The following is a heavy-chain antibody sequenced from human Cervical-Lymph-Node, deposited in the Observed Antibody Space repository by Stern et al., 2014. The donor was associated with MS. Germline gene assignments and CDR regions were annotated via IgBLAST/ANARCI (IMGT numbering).Heavy chain of an antibody. CDR2: IFPDDSDT. D-gene: IGHD3-16*01. J-gene: IGHJ4*02. V-gene: IGHV5-51*01. CDR1: GYKFLNYC. Sequence: VQLVQSGPELKQPGESLQISCQASGYKFLNYCVAWVRQGPGKRLEWMGVIFPDDSDTVYSPSAEGQVSFSCDKSITTVYLRWKSLKASDTAVYYCARQFGATSSRLEIWGQGTQVTVTS. CDR3: ARQFGATSSRLEI.